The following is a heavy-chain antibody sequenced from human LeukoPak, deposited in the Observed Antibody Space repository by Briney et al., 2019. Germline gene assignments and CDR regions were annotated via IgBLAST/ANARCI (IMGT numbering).Heavy chain of an antibody. CDR2: IYYSGST. CDR1: GFTFSIYA. CDR3: ARGHLYYDFWSGYHDAFDI. D-gene: IGHD3-3*01. Sequence: GSLRLSCAASGFTFSIYAKSWVRQAPGKGLEWIGSIYYSGSTYYNPSLKSRVTISVDTSKNQFSLKLSSVTAADTAVYYCARGHLYYDFWSGYHDAFDIWGQGTMVTVSS. J-gene: IGHJ3*02. V-gene: IGHV4-39*01.